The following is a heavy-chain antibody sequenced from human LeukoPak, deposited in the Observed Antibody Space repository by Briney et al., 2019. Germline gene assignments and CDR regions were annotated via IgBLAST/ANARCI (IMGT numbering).Heavy chain of an antibody. CDR3: ARLLWFGELFRDAFDI. D-gene: IGHD3-10*01. CDR2: IYYSGST. Sequence: SETLSLTCTVSGGSISSYYWSWIRQPPGKGLEWIGYIYYSGSTNYNHSLKSRVTISVDTSKNQFSLKLSSVTAADTAVYYCARLLWFGELFRDAFDIWGQGTMVTVSS. CDR1: GGSISSYY. V-gene: IGHV4-59*01. J-gene: IGHJ3*02.